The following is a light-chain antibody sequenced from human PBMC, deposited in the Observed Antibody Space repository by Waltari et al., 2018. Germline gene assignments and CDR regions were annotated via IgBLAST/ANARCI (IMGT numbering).Light chain of an antibody. V-gene: IGKV1-39*01. CDR1: QSISNF. Sequence: DIQMTQSPSSLSASVGDRVTITCRASQSISNFLNWYQQKPGKAPKLLIYATSTLQTGVPSRFSGSGSGTDFSLNISSLQPEDFATYYCQQSYSIPISFGPGTEVEIK. CDR2: ATS. CDR3: QQSYSIPIS. J-gene: IGKJ3*01.